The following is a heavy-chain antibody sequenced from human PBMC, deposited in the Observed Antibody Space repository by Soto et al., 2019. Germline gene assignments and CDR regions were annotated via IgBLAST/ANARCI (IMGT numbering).Heavy chain of an antibody. CDR1: GFTFSSYA. D-gene: IGHD2-15*01. J-gene: IGHJ4*02. Sequence: GGSLRLSCAASGFTFSSYAMSWVRQAPGKGLEWVSAISGSGGSTYSADSVKGRFTISRDNSKNTLYLQMNSLRAEDTAIYYCAKGPDLSLTNRGYCSGGSCYQDYWGQGTLVTVSS. V-gene: IGHV3-23*01. CDR2: ISGSGGST. CDR3: AKGPDLSLTNRGYCSGGSCYQDY.